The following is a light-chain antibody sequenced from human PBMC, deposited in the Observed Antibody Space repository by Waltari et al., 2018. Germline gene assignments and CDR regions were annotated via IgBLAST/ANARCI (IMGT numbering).Light chain of an antibody. J-gene: IGKJ4*01. V-gene: IGKV1-5*03. CDR3: QQYNSYSLLT. Sequence: DIQMTQSPSTLSASVGDRVTITCRASQSISNWLAWYQQKPGKAPKLLSYNASTLESGVPSRFSGSGSGTEFTLTISSLQPDDFATYYCQQYNSYSLLTFGGGTKVEIK. CDR1: QSISNW. CDR2: NAS.